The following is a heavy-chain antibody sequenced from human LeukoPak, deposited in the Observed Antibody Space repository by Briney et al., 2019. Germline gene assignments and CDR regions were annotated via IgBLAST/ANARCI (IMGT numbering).Heavy chain of an antibody. Sequence: SETLSLTRTVSGGSISSYYWSWIRQPPGKGLEWIGYIYYSGSTNYNPSPKSRVTISVDTSKNQFSLKLSSVTAADTAVYYCARTGAYSGSYYLDYWGQGTLVTVSS. V-gene: IGHV4-59*01. D-gene: IGHD1-26*01. CDR3: ARTGAYSGSYYLDY. CDR1: GGSISSYY. CDR2: IYYSGST. J-gene: IGHJ4*02.